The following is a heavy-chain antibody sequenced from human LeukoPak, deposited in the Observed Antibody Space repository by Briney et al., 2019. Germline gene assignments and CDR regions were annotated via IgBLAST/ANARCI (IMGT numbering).Heavy chain of an antibody. Sequence: ASVKVSCKASGYTFTSYGISSVRQAPGQGLEWMGWISAYNGNTNYAQKLQGRVTMTTDTSTSTAYMELRSLRSDDTAVYYCARRSSAPSGPYYYYGMDVWGQGTTVTVSS. V-gene: IGHV1-18*01. CDR1: GYTFTSYG. CDR2: ISAYNGNT. CDR3: ARRSSAPSGPYYYYGMDV. J-gene: IGHJ6*02. D-gene: IGHD5-12*01.